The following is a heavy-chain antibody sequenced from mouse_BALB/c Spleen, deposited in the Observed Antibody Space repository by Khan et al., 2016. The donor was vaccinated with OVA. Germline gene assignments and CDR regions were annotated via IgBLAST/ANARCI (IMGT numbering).Heavy chain of an antibody. CDR3: ARTARIKS. Sequence: EVQLQESGPGLVKPFQSLSLTCTVTGYSITSGYGWNWNRQFPGNKLEWMGYISYSGSTNYNPSLKSRISITRDTSKNQFFLQLTSVTTVATATYYCARTARIKSWGQGTTLPVSS. CDR1: GYSITSGYG. J-gene: IGHJ2*01. CDR2: ISYSGST. V-gene: IGHV3-2*02. D-gene: IGHD1-2*01.